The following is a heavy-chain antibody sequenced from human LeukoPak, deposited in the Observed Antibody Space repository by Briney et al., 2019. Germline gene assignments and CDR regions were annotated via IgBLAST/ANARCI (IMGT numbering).Heavy chain of an antibody. J-gene: IGHJ1*01. D-gene: IGHD2-15*01. Sequence: ASVKVSCKASGYTFTGYYIHWVRQAPGQGLELMGWINPISGGTNYAQKFQGRVTMTRHTSISTAYMELSRLRSDDTAVYYCAKGSSGGSPTVYWGQGTLVTVSS. CDR2: INPISGGT. CDR1: GYTFTGYY. V-gene: IGHV1-2*02. CDR3: AKGSSGGSPTVY.